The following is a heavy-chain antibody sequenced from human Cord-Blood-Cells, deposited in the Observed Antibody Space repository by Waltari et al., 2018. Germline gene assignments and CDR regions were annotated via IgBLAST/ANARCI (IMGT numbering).Heavy chain of an antibody. CDR2: INHSGST. CDR1: GGSFSGYY. J-gene: IGHJ1*01. CDR3: ARVQVAAAGMIEYFQH. D-gene: IGHD6-13*01. Sequence: QVQLQQWGAGLLKPSETLSLTCAVYGGSFSGYYWSWIRQPPGKGLEWIGEINHSGSTNYNPSLKSRVTISVDTSKNQFSLKLSSVTAADTAVYYCARVQVAAAGMIEYFQHWGQGTLVTVSS. V-gene: IGHV4-34*01.